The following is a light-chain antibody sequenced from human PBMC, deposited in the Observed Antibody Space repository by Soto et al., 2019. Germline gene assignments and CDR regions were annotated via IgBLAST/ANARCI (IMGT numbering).Light chain of an antibody. CDR2: DVS. Sequence: QSALTQPASVSGSPGQSITLSCTATSSDVSSFNFVSWYQQHPDKAPKLLIYDVSNRPSGVSSRFSGSKSDYTASLTISGLQPEDEADYYCCSHTTSSTSVFGGGTKLTVL. J-gene: IGLJ3*02. CDR1: SSDVSSFNF. CDR3: CSHTTSSTSV. V-gene: IGLV2-14*03.